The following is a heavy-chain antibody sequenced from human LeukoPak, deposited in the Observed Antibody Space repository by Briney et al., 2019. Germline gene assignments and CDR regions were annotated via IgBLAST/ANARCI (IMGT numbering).Heavy chain of an antibody. Sequence: SETLSLTCTVSGGFISSYYWSWIRQPPGKGLEWIGYINDSGSTNSNPSLKCRVTMSVDTSKNQFSLKLSSVTAADTAVYYCTRRGRNNWGEGNDYWGQGTLVTVSS. V-gene: IGHV4-59*08. J-gene: IGHJ4*02. CDR3: TRRGRNNWGEGNDY. D-gene: IGHD1-1*01. CDR1: GGFISSYY. CDR2: INDSGST.